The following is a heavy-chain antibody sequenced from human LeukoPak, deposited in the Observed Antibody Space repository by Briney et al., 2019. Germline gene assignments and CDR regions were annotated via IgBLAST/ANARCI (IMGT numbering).Heavy chain of an antibody. CDR2: ISSSDGTT. D-gene: IGHD5-12*01. V-gene: IGHV3-48*03. Sequence: GGSLRLSCAASGFVFSTYEMGWVRQAPGKGLEWVSYISSSDGTTYYADSVKGRFTISRDNAKNSLSLQMNSLSAEDTAVYYCVRELVPQSINSGYDSFHIWGQGTMVTVSS. J-gene: IGHJ3*02. CDR3: VRELVPQSINSGYDSFHI. CDR1: GFVFSTYE.